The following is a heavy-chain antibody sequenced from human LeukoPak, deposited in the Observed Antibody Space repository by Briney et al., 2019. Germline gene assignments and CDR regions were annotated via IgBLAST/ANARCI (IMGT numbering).Heavy chain of an antibody. V-gene: IGHV3-30-3*01. CDR1: GFIFRSYS. J-gene: IGHJ6*02. CDR3: ARGYYYDSSGYPLDYYYYGMDV. D-gene: IGHD3-22*01. Sequence: GGSLRLSCAASGFIFRSYSMHWVRQAPGKGGEGVAVISYEENNKYYADSVKGRFTIYRDNSKNTLYLQMNSLRAEDTAVYYCARGYYYDSSGYPLDYYYYGMDVWGQGTTVTVSS. CDR2: ISYEENNK.